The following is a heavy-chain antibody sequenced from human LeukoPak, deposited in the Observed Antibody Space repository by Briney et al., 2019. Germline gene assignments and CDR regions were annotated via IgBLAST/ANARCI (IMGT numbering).Heavy chain of an antibody. CDR2: IYSGGST. CDR1: GFTVSSNY. J-gene: IGHJ4*02. Sequence: GGSLRLSCAASGFTVSSNYMSWVRQAPGKGLEWVSVIYSGGSTYYADSVTGRFTISRDNSKNTLYLQMNSLRAEDTAVYYCARVRPRVGADYFFDYWGQGTLVTVSS. D-gene: IGHD1-26*01. CDR3: ARVRPRVGADYFFDY. V-gene: IGHV3-53*01.